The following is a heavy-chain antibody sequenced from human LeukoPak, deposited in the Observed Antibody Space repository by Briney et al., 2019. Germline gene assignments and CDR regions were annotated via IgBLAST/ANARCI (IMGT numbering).Heavy chain of an antibody. Sequence: GASVKVSCKASGGTFSSYAISWVRQAPGQGLEWMGGIIPIFGTANYAQKFQGRVTITADESTSTAYMELSSLRSEDTAVYYCARMGLPLPTFDYWGQGTLVTVSS. CDR1: GGTFSSYA. D-gene: IGHD2-21*02. V-gene: IGHV1-69*13. CDR3: ARMGLPLPTFDY. J-gene: IGHJ4*02. CDR2: IIPIFGTA.